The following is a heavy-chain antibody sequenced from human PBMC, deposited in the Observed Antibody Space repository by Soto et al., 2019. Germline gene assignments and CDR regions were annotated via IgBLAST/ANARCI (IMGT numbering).Heavy chain of an antibody. CDR3: AKVRGQGSGWYDH. CDR1: GFRFSDYG. D-gene: IGHD2-15*01. V-gene: IGHV3-33*06. CDR2: MWYDGSYR. Sequence: QVQLVESGGGVVQPGRSLRLSCAASGFRFSDYGMHWVRQAPGKGPEWVAVMWYDGSYRYYAESVKGRFTISRDNSKNTLYLQMNSLRDEDTAVYYCAKVRGQGSGWYDHWGQGTPVTVTS. J-gene: IGHJ5*02.